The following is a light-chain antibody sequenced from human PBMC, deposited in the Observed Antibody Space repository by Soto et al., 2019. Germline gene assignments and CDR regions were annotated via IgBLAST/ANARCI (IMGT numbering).Light chain of an antibody. CDR2: AAS. V-gene: IGKV1-12*01. Sequence: IQMTQSPSSMSASIGDRVSITCRASQGISTYLGWYQQKPGKAPKLLIYAASSLQTGVPSRFSGSGSGTDFTLTISSLQPEEFGTYYCKKAISFPITSGKGTRLEI. CDR1: QGISTY. CDR3: KKAISFPIT. J-gene: IGKJ5*01.